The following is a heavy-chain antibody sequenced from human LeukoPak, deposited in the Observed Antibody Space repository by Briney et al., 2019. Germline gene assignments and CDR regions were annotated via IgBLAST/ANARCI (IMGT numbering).Heavy chain of an antibody. CDR2: IYVDGRTT. CDR1: GFTFSNYW. J-gene: IGHJ5*02. CDR3: IRDFRSADL. Sequence: GGSLRLSCVASGFTFSNYWMHWVRQPRGKGLVWVSRIYVDGRTTNYADSVKGRFTISRDNAKNTVYLEVNSLSVEDTATYYCIRDFRSADLWGQGTLVTVTS. V-gene: IGHV3-74*01.